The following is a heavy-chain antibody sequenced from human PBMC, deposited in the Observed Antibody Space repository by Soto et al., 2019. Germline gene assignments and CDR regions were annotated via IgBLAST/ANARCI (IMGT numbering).Heavy chain of an antibody. D-gene: IGHD2-2*01. CDR1: KYNFPDYG. V-gene: IGHV5-51*01. CDR3: ARLGVGVPAAS. Sequence: PGESLKISCKDSKYNFPDYGIGWVRQMPGKGLEWMGIIYLGDSDTRYSPSFQGQVTISADKSISTAYLQWNSLKASDSATYFCARLGVGVPAASWGQGTLVTVSS. CDR2: IYLGDSDT. J-gene: IGHJ5*02.